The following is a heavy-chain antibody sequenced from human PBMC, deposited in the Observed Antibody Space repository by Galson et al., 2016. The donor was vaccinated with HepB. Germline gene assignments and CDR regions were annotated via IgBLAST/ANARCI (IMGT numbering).Heavy chain of an antibody. D-gene: IGHD4-11*01. Sequence: SETLSLTCSVSGYSISSGYYWGWIRQAPGKGLEWLGTIYQSGTTYYNPSLKSRLTISVDTSKNQFSLKLSSVTAADTATYYCARVDSYSPYYFDSWGQGGLVTVSS. CDR3: ARVDSYSPYYFDS. CDR1: GYSISSGYY. V-gene: IGHV4-38-2*02. CDR2: IYQSGTT. J-gene: IGHJ4*02.